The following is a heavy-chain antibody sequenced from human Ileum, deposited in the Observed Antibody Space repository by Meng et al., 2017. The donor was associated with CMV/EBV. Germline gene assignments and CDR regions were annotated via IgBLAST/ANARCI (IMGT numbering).Heavy chain of an antibody. Sequence: SWKASRYTFTNNNWIWVRQAPGQGPERMGWINTNTGNPTYARDFTGRFVFSLDTSVSTAYLQISSLKAEDTAVYYCARDGLNERYFDYWGQGTLVTVSS. CDR2: INTNTGNP. CDR1: RYTFTNNN. CDR3: ARDGLNERYFDY. J-gene: IGHJ4*02. V-gene: IGHV7-4-1*02.